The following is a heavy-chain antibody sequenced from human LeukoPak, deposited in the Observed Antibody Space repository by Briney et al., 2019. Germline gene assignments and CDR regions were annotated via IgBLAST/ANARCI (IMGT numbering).Heavy chain of an antibody. CDR2: IYLGEFHS. CDR1: GYSVPNYG. J-gene: IGHJ5*02. D-gene: IGHD2-2*02. Sequence: GESLKIAWKGSGYSVPNYGIGWVRQLPGKGRGWMVFIYLGEFHSIYCRSIQDQVTISIDRSISTAYLQRSRLKPSETAMYYCARGPYAYTSSATLASCNWFDPWGQGSLVTVSS. V-gene: IGHV5-51*01. CDR3: ARGPYAYTSSATLASCNWFDP.